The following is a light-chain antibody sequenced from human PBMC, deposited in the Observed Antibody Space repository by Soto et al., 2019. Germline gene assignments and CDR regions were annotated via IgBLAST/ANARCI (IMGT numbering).Light chain of an antibody. J-gene: IGLJ2*01. V-gene: IGLV2-14*01. CDR3: SLYTRSRSLV. CDR1: SSDVGGYKY. Sequence: QSALTQPASVSGAPGQSITISCAGVSSDVGGYKYVSWYQQHPGKAPKLMIFEVNNRPSVVSSRFSGSESGNTASLTISDLQAEDAADYYCSLYTRSRSLVFGGGTKLTVL. CDR2: EVN.